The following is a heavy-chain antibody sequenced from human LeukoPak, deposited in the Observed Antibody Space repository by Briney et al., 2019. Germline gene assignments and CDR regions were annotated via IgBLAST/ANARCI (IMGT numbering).Heavy chain of an antibody. V-gene: IGHV3-9*01. CDR1: GFSFDDYA. CDR2: ISWNSGSR. CDR3: TKDSSDYYRFDY. D-gene: IGHD3-22*01. J-gene: IGHJ4*02. Sequence: GGSLRLSCVASGFSFDDYAMHWVRQASGKGLEWVSYISWNSGSRGYADSVKGRFTISRDNAKNSLYLQMNSLRAEDTALYYCTKDSSDYYRFDYWGQGTLVTVSS.